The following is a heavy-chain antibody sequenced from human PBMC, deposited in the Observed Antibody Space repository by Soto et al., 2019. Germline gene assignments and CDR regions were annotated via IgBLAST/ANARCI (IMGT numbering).Heavy chain of an antibody. CDR1: GYTFTGYY. Sequence: AASVKVSCKASGYTFTGYYMHWVRQAPGQGLEWMGWINPNSGGTNYAQKFQGWVTMTRDTSISTAYMELSRLRSDDTAVYYCAREYMIGSGEPMDVWGQGTTVTVSS. J-gene: IGHJ6*02. CDR2: INPNSGGT. CDR3: AREYMIGSGEPMDV. D-gene: IGHD3-22*01. V-gene: IGHV1-2*04.